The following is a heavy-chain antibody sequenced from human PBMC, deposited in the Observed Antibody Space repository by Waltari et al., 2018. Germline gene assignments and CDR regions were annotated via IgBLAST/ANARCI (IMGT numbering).Heavy chain of an antibody. J-gene: IGHJ3*02. V-gene: IGHV4-34*01. CDR2: INQSGSP. Sequence: QVQLLQWGAGLLTPSEHLSLTCGVYGGSFTGYYWTWIRQPPGKGLEWIGEINQSGSPNYNPSLRSRVTISLDTSKNHFSLSLASVSAADTAVYYCARKRAAFDIWGQGTLVNVSS. CDR3: ARKRAAFDI. CDR1: GGSFTGYY.